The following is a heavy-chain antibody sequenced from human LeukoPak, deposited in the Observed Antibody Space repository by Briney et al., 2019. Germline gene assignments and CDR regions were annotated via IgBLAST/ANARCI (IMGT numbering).Heavy chain of an antibody. Sequence: GGSLGLSCAASGFTFSSYAMSWVRQAPGKGLEWVSAISGSGGSTYYADSVTGRFTISRDNSKNTLYLQMNSLRAEDTAVYYCAKDRPLRGVIIMPSGWGQGTLVTVSS. D-gene: IGHD3-10*01. J-gene: IGHJ4*02. V-gene: IGHV3-23*01. CDR2: ISGSGGST. CDR1: GFTFSSYA. CDR3: AKDRPLRGVIIMPSG.